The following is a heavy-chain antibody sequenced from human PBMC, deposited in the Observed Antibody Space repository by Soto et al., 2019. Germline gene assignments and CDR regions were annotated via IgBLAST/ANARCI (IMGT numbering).Heavy chain of an antibody. Sequence: QMQLVESGGGVVQPERSLRLSCAASGFTFRSYGIHWVRQAPGKGLEWVALIWFDGSKKYYVDSVKGRFAVSRDNSKNTLYLQMNSLRVEDTAVYHCARDRLVPYGYGMDVWGQGTTVTVSS. CDR2: IWFDGSKK. D-gene: IGHD2-2*01. V-gene: IGHV3-33*01. CDR1: GFTFRSYG. CDR3: ARDRLVPYGYGMDV. J-gene: IGHJ6*02.